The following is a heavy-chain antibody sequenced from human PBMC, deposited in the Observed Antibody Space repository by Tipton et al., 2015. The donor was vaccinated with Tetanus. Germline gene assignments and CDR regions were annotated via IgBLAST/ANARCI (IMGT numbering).Heavy chain of an antibody. CDR3: AREAECRGGSCFSGGFDN. CDR2: SWYDGTDK. V-gene: IGHV3-33*01. Sequence: SLRLSCAASGFIFSSYGIHWVRQAPGKGLEWVAVSWYDGTDKYYADSVKGRFTISRDNSKNPLYLQMNSLRAEDTAVYYCAREAECRGGSCFSGGFDNWGQGTPGTVSS. J-gene: IGHJ4*02. D-gene: IGHD2-15*01. CDR1: GFIFSSYG.